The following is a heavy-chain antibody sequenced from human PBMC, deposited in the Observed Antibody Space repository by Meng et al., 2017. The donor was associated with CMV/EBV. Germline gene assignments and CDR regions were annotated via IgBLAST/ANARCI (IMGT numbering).Heavy chain of an antibody. Sequence: CAVYGGSFSGYYWSWIRQPPGKGLEWIGEINHSGSTNYNPSIKSRVTISVDTSKNQFSLKLSAVTAADTAVYYCASLSTMIVVENWGQGTLVTVSS. CDR3: ASLSTMIVVEN. J-gene: IGHJ4*02. CDR1: GGSFSGYY. D-gene: IGHD3-22*01. V-gene: IGHV4-34*01. CDR2: INHSGST.